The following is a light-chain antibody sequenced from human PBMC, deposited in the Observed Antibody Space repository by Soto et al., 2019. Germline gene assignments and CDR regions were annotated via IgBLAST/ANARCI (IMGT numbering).Light chain of an antibody. CDR3: QQLNSYPWT. V-gene: IGKV1-9*01. Sequence: DIPLTQSPSFLSASVGDRVTITCRASQDISSYLAWFQQRPGKAPKVLIYAASTLQSGVPSRFSGSASGTEFTLTISSLQPEDFATYFCQQLNSYPWTFGQGTKVEIK. CDR1: QDISSY. CDR2: AAS. J-gene: IGKJ1*01.